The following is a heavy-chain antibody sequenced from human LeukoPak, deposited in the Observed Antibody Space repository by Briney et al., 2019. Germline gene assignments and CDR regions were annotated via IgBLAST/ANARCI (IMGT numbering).Heavy chain of an antibody. CDR2: ISNDGGNK. Sequence: GGSPRLSCSASGFTFSTLPMHWVRQAPGKGLEWVALISNDGGNKYYADSIKGRFTISRDNSKNTLYLHMSSLRAEDTAVYYCARHVRLRGYYFDYWGQGTLVTVSS. CDR3: ARHVRLRGYYFDY. V-gene: IGHV3-30*04. D-gene: IGHD5/OR15-5a*01. CDR1: GFTFSTLP. J-gene: IGHJ4*02.